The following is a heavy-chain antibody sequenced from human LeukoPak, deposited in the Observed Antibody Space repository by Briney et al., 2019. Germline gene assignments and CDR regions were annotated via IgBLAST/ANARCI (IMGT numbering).Heavy chain of an antibody. J-gene: IGHJ6*02. V-gene: IGHV4-59*01. CDR1: GGSISSYY. Sequence: SETLSLTCTVSGGSISSYYWSWIRQPPGKGLEWIGYIYYSGSTNYNPSLKSRVTISVDTSKNQFSLKLSSVTAADTAVYYCARDLVGRDGSDQTIRHYYYGMDVWGQGTTVTVSS. CDR2: IYYSGST. CDR3: ARDLVGRDGSDQTIRHYYYGMDV. D-gene: IGHD5-24*01.